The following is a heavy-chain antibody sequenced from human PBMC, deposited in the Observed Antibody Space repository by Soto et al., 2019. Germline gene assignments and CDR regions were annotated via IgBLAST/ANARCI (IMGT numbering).Heavy chain of an antibody. J-gene: IGHJ6*02. V-gene: IGHV3-21*01. Sequence: PGGSLRLSCAASGFTFSSYSMNWVRQAPGKGLEWVSSISSSSSYIYYADSVKGRFTISRDNAKNSLYLQMNSLRAEDTAVYYCARRGCSSTSCYGSSDLYYYYGMDVWGQGTTVTVSS. CDR1: GFTFSSYS. CDR3: ARRGCSSTSCYGSSDLYYYYGMDV. D-gene: IGHD2-2*01. CDR2: ISSSSSYI.